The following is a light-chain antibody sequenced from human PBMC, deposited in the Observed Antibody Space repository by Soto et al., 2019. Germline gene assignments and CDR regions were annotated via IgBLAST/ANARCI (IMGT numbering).Light chain of an antibody. CDR2: GAS. CDR3: QHSNEWPPAFT. V-gene: IGKV3D-15*01. CDR1: QSLNRN. Sequence: EILMTQSPATLSVSPGERATLSCRASQSLNRNLAWYQQKPGQAPRLIIYGASTRASGIPARFSGSGSGTEFTVPISSLQSEDFALYYCQHSNEWPPAFTFGPGTKVDL. J-gene: IGKJ3*01.